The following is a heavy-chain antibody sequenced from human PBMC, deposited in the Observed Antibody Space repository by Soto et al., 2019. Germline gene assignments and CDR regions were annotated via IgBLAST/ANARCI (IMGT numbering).Heavy chain of an antibody. V-gene: IGHV3-15*01. CDR1: GFSFSDAW. Sequence: EVQVVESGGGLVKPGGSLRLSCAASGFSFSDAWMTWVRQAPGAGLEWVGHIKSKTDGGTTDYAAPVKGRFTISRDASETTVYLQMNSLRTEDTAVYYCTTDPHSTGTKYWGQGTLVTVSS. J-gene: IGHJ4*02. D-gene: IGHD1-1*01. CDR3: TTDPHSTGTKY. CDR2: IKSKTDGGTT.